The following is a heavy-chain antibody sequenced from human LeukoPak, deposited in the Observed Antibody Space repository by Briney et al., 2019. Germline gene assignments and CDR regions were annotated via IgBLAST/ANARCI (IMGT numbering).Heavy chain of an antibody. Sequence: GGSLRLSCAASGFTFSSYAMSWVRQAPGKGLEWVSAISGSGGSTYYADSVKGRFTISRDNSKNTLYLQMNSLRAEDTAVYYCAKGERYFDWLPIYYFDYRGQGTLVTVSS. CDR3: AKGERYFDWLPIYYFDY. CDR1: GFTFSSYA. V-gene: IGHV3-23*01. D-gene: IGHD3-9*01. J-gene: IGHJ4*02. CDR2: ISGSGGST.